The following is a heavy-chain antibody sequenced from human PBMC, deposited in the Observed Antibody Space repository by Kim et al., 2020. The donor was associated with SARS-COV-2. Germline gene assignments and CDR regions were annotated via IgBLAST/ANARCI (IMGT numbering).Heavy chain of an antibody. CDR3: ARYSVYYDSSGYYYAHYYYYGVDV. Sequence: SETLSLTCTVSGGSVSSGSYYWSWIRQPPGKGLEWIGYIYYSGSTNYNPSLKSRVTISVDTSKNQFSLKLSSVTAADTAVYYCARYSVYYDSSGYYYAHYYYYGVDVWGQGTTVTVSS. D-gene: IGHD3-22*01. V-gene: IGHV4-61*01. CDR2: IYYSGST. J-gene: IGHJ6*02. CDR1: GGSVSSGSYY.